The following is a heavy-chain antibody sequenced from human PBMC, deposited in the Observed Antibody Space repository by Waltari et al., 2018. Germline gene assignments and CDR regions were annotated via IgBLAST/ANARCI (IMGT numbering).Heavy chain of an antibody. CDR3: AREDMVQGVTPYYYYYYGMDV. D-gene: IGHD3-10*01. J-gene: IGHJ6*02. CDR2: IYYSGST. Sequence: QLQLQESGPGLVKPSETLSLTCTVSGGSISSSSYYWGWIRQPPGKGLEWIGSIYYSGSTYYNPSLKSRVTISVDTSKNQFSLKLSSVTAADTAVYYCAREDMVQGVTPYYYYYYGMDVWGQGTTVTVSS. V-gene: IGHV4-39*07. CDR1: GGSISSSSYY.